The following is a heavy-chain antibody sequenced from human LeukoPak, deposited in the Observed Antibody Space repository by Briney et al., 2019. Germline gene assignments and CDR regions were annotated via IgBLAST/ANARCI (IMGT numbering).Heavy chain of an antibody. CDR2: IYYSGST. Sequence: PSETLSLTCTVSGGSISSSSYYWGWIRQPPGKGLEWIGSIYYSGSTYYNPSLKSRVTISVDTSKNQFSLKLSSVTAADTAVYFCARHGNDWGLDYWGQGTLVTVSS. D-gene: IGHD3-16*01. CDR1: GGSISSSSYY. V-gene: IGHV4-39*01. J-gene: IGHJ4*02. CDR3: ARHGNDWGLDY.